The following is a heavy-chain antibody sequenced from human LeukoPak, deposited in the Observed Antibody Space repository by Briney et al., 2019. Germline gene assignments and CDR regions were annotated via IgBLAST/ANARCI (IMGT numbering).Heavy chain of an antibody. CDR3: ARGGVVTPGYYYYYGMDV. V-gene: IGHV4-30-2*01. CDR2: IYHSGST. Sequence: PSQTLSLTCVVTGGPISRGGYSWSWLQKPPGKGLEWTGNIYHSGSTYYNPSLKSRVTISVDRSKNQFSLKLSSVTAADTAVYYCARGGVVTPGYYYYYGMDVWGQGTTVTVSS. J-gene: IGHJ6*02. CDR1: GGPISRGGYS. D-gene: IGHD2-15*01.